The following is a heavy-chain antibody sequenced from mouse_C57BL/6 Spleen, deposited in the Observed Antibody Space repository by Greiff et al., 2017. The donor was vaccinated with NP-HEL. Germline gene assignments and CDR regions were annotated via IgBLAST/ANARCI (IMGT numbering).Heavy chain of an antibody. CDR3: AIYGSSYEAWFAY. J-gene: IGHJ3*01. Sequence: QVQLKESGPGLVQPSQRLSITCTVSGFSLTSYGVHWVRQPPGKGLEWLGMIWSGGSTDYNAAFISRLSISKDNSKSQVFFKMNSLQADDTAIYYCAIYGSSYEAWFAYWGQGTLVTVSA. CDR1: GFSLTSYG. V-gene: IGHV2-4*01. CDR2: IWSGGST. D-gene: IGHD1-1*01.